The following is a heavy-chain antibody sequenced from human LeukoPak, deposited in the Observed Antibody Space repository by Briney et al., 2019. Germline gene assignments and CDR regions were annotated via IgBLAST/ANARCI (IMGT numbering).Heavy chain of an antibody. V-gene: IGHV4-59*01. CDR2: IYYSRST. Sequence: SETLSLTCTVSGGSISSYYWSWIRQPPGKGLEWIGYIYYSRSTNYNPSLKSRVTISVDTSKNQFSLKLSSVTAADTAVYYCAGAAAAYFDYWGQGTLVTVSS. CDR1: GGSISSYY. J-gene: IGHJ4*02. CDR3: AGAAAAYFDY. D-gene: IGHD6-13*01.